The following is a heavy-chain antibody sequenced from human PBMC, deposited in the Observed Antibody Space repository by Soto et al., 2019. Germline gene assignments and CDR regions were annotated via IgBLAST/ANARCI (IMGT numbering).Heavy chain of an antibody. D-gene: IGHD1-26*01. CDR2: IYPGDSDT. CDR3: ARHINSFRYFYYAMDV. Sequence: PGESLKISCNGSGYTFTDYWIGWVRQLPGKGLEGMGIIYPGDSDTRYSPSFQGHVTITVDKSTNTAYLQWNILRASDTARYYCARHINSFRYFYYAMDVWGQGTTVTVSS. CDR1: GYTFTDYW. J-gene: IGHJ6*02. V-gene: IGHV5-51*01.